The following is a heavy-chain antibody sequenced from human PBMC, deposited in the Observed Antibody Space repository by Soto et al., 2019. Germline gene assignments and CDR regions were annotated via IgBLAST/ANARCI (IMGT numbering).Heavy chain of an antibody. V-gene: IGHV4-34*01. D-gene: IGHD5-12*01. Sequence: SETLSLTCAVYGGSFSGYYWSWIRQPPGKGLEWIGEINHSGSTNYNPSLKSRVTISVDTSKNQFSLKLSSVTAADTAVYYCARGRGYRDYYYDYMDVWGKGTTVTVSS. J-gene: IGHJ6*03. CDR3: ARGRGYRDYYYDYMDV. CDR2: INHSGST. CDR1: GGSFSGYY.